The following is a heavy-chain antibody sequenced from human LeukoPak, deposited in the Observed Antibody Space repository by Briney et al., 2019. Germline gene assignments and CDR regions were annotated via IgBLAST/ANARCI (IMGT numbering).Heavy chain of an antibody. CDR3: GKGQIDGGGSSGVGY. Sequence: GGSLRLSCAASGFTFSSYGMHWVRQAPGKWLEWVAFIRYDGSNKYYADSVKGRFTISRDNSKNTLYLQMNSLRAEDTAVYYYGKGQIDGGGSSGVGYWGQGTLVTVSS. CDR1: GFTFSSYG. CDR2: IRYDGSNK. D-gene: IGHD2-15*01. V-gene: IGHV3-30*02. J-gene: IGHJ4*02.